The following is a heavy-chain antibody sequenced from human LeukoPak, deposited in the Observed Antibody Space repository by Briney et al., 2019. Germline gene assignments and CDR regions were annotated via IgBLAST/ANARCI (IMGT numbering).Heavy chain of an antibody. CDR2: IRSKAYGGTT. CDR3: TRVLVGAYRGADAFDI. J-gene: IGHJ3*02. V-gene: IGHV3-49*04. Sequence: GGSLRLSCTASGFTFGDYAMSWVRQAPGKGLEWVGFIRSKAYGGTTEYAASVKGRFTISRDDSKSIAYLQMNSLKTEDTAVYYCTRVLVGAYRGADAFDIWGQGTMVTVSS. CDR1: GFTFGDYA. D-gene: IGHD1-26*01.